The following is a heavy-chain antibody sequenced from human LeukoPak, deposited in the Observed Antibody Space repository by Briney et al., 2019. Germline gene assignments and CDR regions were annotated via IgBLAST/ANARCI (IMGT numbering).Heavy chain of an antibody. CDR2: LVAKSGGT. CDR1: ESIFTNFV. V-gene: IGHV1-2*02. Sequence: ASVKVSCKASESIFTNFVIHWVRQAAGQGLEWMGWLVAKSGGTHYAQTFQGRVTMTRDTSIRTAYMELSGLRSDDTAVYYCAREGLDLDSWGQETMVTVSS. D-gene: IGHD3/OR15-3a*01. CDR3: AREGLDLDS. J-gene: IGHJ3*01.